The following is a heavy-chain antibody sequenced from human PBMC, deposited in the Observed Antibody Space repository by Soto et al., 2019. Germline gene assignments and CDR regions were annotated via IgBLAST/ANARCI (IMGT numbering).Heavy chain of an antibody. CDR2: IDPSDSET. Sequence: GESLKISCKGSVYSFTSYWISWVRQMPGKGLEWMGRIDPSDSETNYSPSFQGHVTISADKSIRTAYLQWSSLKASDTAMYYCARRGTMVRGVDWFGPWGQGTLVTVSS. CDR3: ARRGTMVRGVDWFGP. J-gene: IGHJ5*02. CDR1: VYSFTSYW. V-gene: IGHV5-10-1*01. D-gene: IGHD3-10*01.